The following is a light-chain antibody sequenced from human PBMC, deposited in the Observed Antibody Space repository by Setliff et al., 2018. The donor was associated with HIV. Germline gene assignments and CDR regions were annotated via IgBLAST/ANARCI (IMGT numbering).Light chain of an antibody. CDR3: QVWDSSSDHYV. CDR2: YDS. V-gene: IGLV3-21*04. Sequence: SYALTQPPSVSVAPGKTARITCGGNNIGSKSVHWYQRKPGQAPVLVIYYDSDRPSGIPERFSGSNSGNTATLTISRVEAGDEADYYCQVWDSSSDHYVFGTGTKATVL. CDR1: NIGSKS. J-gene: IGLJ1*01.